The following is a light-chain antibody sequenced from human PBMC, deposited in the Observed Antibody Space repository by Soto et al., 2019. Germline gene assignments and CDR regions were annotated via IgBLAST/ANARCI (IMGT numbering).Light chain of an antibody. Sequence: EIVLTQSPATLSLSPGERATLSCRASQSVSRYLAWYQQKPGQAPRLLIYDASSRATDIPARFSGSGPGTDFTLTSTSLEPEDFAVYYCQQRSNWPSTFGGGTKVEI. CDR3: QQRSNWPST. V-gene: IGKV3-11*01. J-gene: IGKJ4*01. CDR2: DAS. CDR1: QSVSRY.